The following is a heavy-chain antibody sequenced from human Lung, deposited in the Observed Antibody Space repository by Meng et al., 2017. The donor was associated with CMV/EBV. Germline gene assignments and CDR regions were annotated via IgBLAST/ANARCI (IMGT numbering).Heavy chain of an antibody. CDR2: ISYDGSNK. J-gene: IGHJ6*02. Sequence: GESLKISCAASGFTFSSYAMHWVCQAPGKGLEWVAVISYDGSNKYYADSVKGRFTISRDNSKNTLYLQMNSLRAEDTAVYYCARDMYYDFWSGYYSRGGDYYYGMDVWGQGTTVTVSS. CDR1: GFTFSSYA. D-gene: IGHD3-3*01. CDR3: ARDMYYDFWSGYYSRGGDYYYGMDV. V-gene: IGHV3-30*04.